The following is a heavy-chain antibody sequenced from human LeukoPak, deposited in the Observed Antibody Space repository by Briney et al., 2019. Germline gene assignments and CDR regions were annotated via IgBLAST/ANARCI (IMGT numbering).Heavy chain of an antibody. D-gene: IGHD6-13*01. Sequence: PGGSLRLSCAASGFTFSSYGMHWVRQAPGKGLEWVAFIRYDGSNKYYADSVKGRFTISRDNSKNTLYLQVNSLRAEDTAVYYCATPIAAAGTVTFHLDYWGQGTLVTVSS. CDR2: IRYDGSNK. CDR1: GFTFSSYG. J-gene: IGHJ4*02. CDR3: ATPIAAAGTVTFHLDY. V-gene: IGHV3-30*02.